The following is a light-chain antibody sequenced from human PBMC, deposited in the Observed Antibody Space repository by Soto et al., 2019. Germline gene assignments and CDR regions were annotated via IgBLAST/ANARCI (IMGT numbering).Light chain of an antibody. CDR2: GAS. CDR1: QSVSSN. V-gene: IGKV3-15*01. Sequence: EIVMTQSPATLSVSPGERATLSCRASQSVSSNLAWYQQKPGQAPRLLIYGASTRATGIPARFSASGSGTEFTLTISSLQSEDVAVYYCKQYNNWHLTFGGGTKVEIK. CDR3: KQYNNWHLT. J-gene: IGKJ4*01.